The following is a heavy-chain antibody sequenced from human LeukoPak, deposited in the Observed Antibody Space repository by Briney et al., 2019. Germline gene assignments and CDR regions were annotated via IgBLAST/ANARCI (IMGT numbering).Heavy chain of an antibody. CDR3: ATNYGSGPLGWFDP. Sequence: ASVKVSCKVSGYTLTELSMHWVRQAPGKGLEWMGGFDPEDGETIYAQKFQGRVTMTEDTSTDTAYIELSSLRSEDTAVYYCATNYGSGPLGWFDPWGQGTLVTVSS. J-gene: IGHJ5*02. CDR1: GYTLTELS. D-gene: IGHD3-10*01. CDR2: FDPEDGET. V-gene: IGHV1-24*01.